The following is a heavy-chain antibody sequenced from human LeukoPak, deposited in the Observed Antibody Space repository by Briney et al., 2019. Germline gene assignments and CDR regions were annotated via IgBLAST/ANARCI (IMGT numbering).Heavy chain of an antibody. J-gene: IGHJ4*02. CDR2: INPNSGGT. CDR1: GYTFTGYY. V-gene: IGHV1-2*06. Sequence: EASVKVSCKASGYTFTGYYMHWVRQAPGQGLEWMGRINPNSGGTNYAQKFQGRVTMTRDTSISTAYMELSRLRSDDTAVYYCAGGRDAEYYFDYWGQGTLVTVSS. D-gene: IGHD1-14*01. CDR3: AGGRDAEYYFDY.